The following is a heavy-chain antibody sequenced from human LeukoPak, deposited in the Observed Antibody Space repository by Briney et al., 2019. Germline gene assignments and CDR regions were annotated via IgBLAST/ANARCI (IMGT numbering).Heavy chain of an antibody. D-gene: IGHD1-26*01. CDR1: GFTISSYW. V-gene: IGHV3-74*01. J-gene: IGHJ3*02. CDR2: INGDGSST. CDR3: ARGGSPPEALGDTFDI. Sequence: GGSLRLSCAASGFTISSYWMHWVRQAPGKGLVRVSRINGDGSSTINADSVKGRFTIPRDDAKNTLYLQMNSLRVDDTAVYYCARGGSPPEALGDTFDIWGQGTMVTVSS.